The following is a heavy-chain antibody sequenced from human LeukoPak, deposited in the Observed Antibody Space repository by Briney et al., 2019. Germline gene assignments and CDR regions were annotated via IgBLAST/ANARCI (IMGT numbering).Heavy chain of an antibody. D-gene: IGHD4-23*01. V-gene: IGHV3-53*01. CDR1: GFTVSSAY. J-gene: IGHJ4*02. Sequence: PGGSLRLSCAASGFTVSSAYVSWVRQAPGKGLEWVSSIYGGDNREYSDSVRGRFTISRDDSKNTVSLQMSSLRVEDTAMYYCASRPFETTVVPWDFYWGQGTQVTVSS. CDR3: ASRPFETTVVPWDFY. CDR2: IYGGDNR.